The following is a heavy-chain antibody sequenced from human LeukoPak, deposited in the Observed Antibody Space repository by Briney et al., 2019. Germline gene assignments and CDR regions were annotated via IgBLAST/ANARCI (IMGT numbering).Heavy chain of an antibody. CDR3: ARSIDVVATISRGFDY. CDR1: GGSFSGYY. D-gene: IGHD5-12*01. V-gene: IGHV4-34*01. J-gene: IGHJ4*02. CDR2: INHSGST. Sequence: PSETLSLTCAVYGGSFSGYYWSWIRQPPGKGLEWIGEINHSGSTNYNPSLKSRVTISVDTSKNQFSLKLSSVTAADTAVYYCARSIDVVATISRGFDYWGQGTLVTVSS.